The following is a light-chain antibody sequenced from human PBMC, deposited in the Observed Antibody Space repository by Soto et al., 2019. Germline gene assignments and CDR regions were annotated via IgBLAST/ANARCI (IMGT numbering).Light chain of an antibody. CDR1: QSISSR. Sequence: IQMTQSPATLSASVGESVTITCRTSQSISSRLAWYQQKPWQAPTVLIYKASTLESGVPSRFSGSGSGTEFSPTISSLQSEDFATYYCQQYYSLPAWTFGQGTTVEIK. V-gene: IGKV1-5*03. CDR3: QQYYSLPAWT. CDR2: KAS. J-gene: IGKJ1*01.